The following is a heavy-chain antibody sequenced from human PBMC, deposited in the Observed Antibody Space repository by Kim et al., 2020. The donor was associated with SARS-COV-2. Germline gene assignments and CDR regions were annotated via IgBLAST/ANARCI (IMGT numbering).Heavy chain of an antibody. D-gene: IGHD6-19*01. V-gene: IGHV3-74*01. Sequence: YGDSEKGRFTIYRDNEKNALYLQMNSLRAGDTAVYYCARARAVAGTGGYYWGQGSLVTVAS. CDR3: ARARAVAGTGGYY. J-gene: IGHJ4*02.